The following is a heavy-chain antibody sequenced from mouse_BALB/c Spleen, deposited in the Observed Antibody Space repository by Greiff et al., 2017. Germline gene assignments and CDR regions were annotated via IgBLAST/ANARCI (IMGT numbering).Heavy chain of an antibody. Sequence: VKLQESGAELVRPGTSVKVSCKASGYAFTNYLIEWVKQRPGQGLEWIGVINPGSGGTNYNEKFKGKATLTADKSSSTAYMQLSSLTSDDSAVYLCARLGLAMDYWGQGTSVTVSS. V-gene: IGHV1-54*01. CDR3: ARLGLAMDY. CDR2: INPGSGGT. CDR1: GYAFTNYL. D-gene: IGHD4-1*01. J-gene: IGHJ4*01.